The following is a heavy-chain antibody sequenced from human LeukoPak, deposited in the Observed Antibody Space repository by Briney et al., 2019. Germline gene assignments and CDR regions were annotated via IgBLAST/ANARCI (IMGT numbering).Heavy chain of an antibody. J-gene: IGHJ6*02. CDR3: ASDSRKYSYDYYYGMDV. CDR1: GGTFSSYA. V-gene: IGHV1-69*04. D-gene: IGHD5-18*01. CDR2: INPIFGIA. Sequence: GSSVKVSCKASGGTFSSYAISWVRQAPGQGLEWMGRINPIFGIANYAQKFQGRVTITADKSTSTAYMELSSLRSEDTAVYYCASDSRKYSYDYYYGMDVWGQGTTVTVSS.